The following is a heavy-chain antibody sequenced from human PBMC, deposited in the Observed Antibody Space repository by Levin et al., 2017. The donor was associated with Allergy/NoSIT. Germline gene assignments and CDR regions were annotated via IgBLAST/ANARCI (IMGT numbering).Heavy chain of an antibody. CDR2: INHSGST. J-gene: IGHJ6*03. CDR3: ARFPTGRGHYYYMDV. D-gene: IGHD1-1*01. Sequence: SSETLSLTCAVYGGSFSGYYWSWIRQPPGKGLEWIGEINHSGSTNYNPSLKSRVTISVDTSKNQFSLKLSSVTAADTAVYYCARFPTGRGHYYYMDVWGKGTTVTVSS. CDR1: GGSFSGYY. V-gene: IGHV4-34*01.